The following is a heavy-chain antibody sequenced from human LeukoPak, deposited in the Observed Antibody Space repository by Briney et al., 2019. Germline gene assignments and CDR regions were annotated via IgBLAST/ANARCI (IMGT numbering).Heavy chain of an antibody. V-gene: IGHV3-23*01. CDR3: AKGDTGMVRRYYFDY. CDR2: ISGSGGST. D-gene: IGHD5-18*01. CDR1: RFTFGSYG. J-gene: IGHJ4*02. Sequence: GGSLRLSCVASRFTFGSYGMSWVRQAPGKGLEWVSVISGSGGSTYITDSVKGRFTIPRDNSKNTLYLQMHSLRAEDTAVYYCAKGDTGMVRRYYFDYWGRGTLVTVSS.